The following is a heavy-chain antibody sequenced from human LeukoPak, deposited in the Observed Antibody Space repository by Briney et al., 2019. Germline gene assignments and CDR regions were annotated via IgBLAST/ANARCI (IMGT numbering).Heavy chain of an antibody. CDR3: ATGVVGGEDI. CDR2: ISGSGGST. D-gene: IGHD1-26*01. J-gene: IGHJ3*02. CDR1: GFTFSSYA. V-gene: IGHV3-23*01. Sequence: GGSLRLSCAASGFTFSSYAMSWVRQAPGKGLEWVSAISGSGGSTYYADSVKGRFTISRDNSKYTLYLQMNKLRAEDTAVHYCATGVVGGEDIWGQGTLVIVSS.